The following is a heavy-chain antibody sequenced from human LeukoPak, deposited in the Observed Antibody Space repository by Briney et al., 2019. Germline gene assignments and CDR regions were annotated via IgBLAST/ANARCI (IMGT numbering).Heavy chain of an antibody. J-gene: IGHJ6*02. Sequence: ASVTVSCKASGYTFTSYGISWVRQAPGQGLEWMGWISAYNGNTNYAQKLQGRVTMTTDTSTSTAYMELRSLRSDDTAVYYCARGGQSYSYYYGMDVWGQGTTVTVSS. CDR3: ARGGQSYSYYYGMDV. V-gene: IGHV1-18*01. CDR2: ISAYNGNT. CDR1: GYTFTSYG.